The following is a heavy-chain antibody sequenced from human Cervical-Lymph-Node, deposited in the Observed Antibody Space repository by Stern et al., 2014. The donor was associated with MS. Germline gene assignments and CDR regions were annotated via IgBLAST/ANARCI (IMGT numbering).Heavy chain of an antibody. CDR2: ISYDGRDK. J-gene: IGHJ4*02. CDR1: GFVFRRYA. V-gene: IGHV3-30*04. CDR3: AKGGSGSYLD. D-gene: IGHD1-26*01. Sequence: VQLLESGGGVVQPGRSLRLSCAASGFVFRRYALHWVRQAPCKGLEWVALISYDGRDKYYTDSVKGRFTVSRDNSNNTVDLEMNSLRLEDTAVYYCAKGGSGSYLDWGQGSLVTVSS.